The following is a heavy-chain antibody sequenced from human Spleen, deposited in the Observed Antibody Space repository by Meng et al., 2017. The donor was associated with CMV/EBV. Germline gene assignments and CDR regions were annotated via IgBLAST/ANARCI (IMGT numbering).Heavy chain of an antibody. CDR3: AKDSSAHYYDSSGYDY. D-gene: IGHD3-22*01. V-gene: IGHV3-23*01. CDR1: EFSFNNYA. Sequence: EFSFNNYAMSWGRQAQGKGLEWVSAISGSGGSTYYADSVKGRFTISRDNSKNTLYLQLNSLRAEDTAVYYCAKDSSAHYYDSSGYDYWGQGTLVTVSS. CDR2: ISGSGGST. J-gene: IGHJ4*02.